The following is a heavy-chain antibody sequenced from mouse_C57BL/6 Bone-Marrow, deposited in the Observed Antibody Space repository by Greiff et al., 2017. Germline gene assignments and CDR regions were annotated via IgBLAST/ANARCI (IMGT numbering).Heavy chain of an antibody. V-gene: IGHV6-6*01. CDR1: GFTFSDAW. CDR3: TRYCYSSSPFDY. J-gene: IGHJ2*01. CDR2: IRNKANNHAT. Sequence: EVQRVESGGGLVQPGGSMKLSCAASGFTFSDAWMDWVRQSPEKGLEWVAEIRNKANNHATYYAESVKGRFTISRDDSKSSVYLQMNSLRAEDTGIYYCTRYCYSSSPFDYWGQGTTLTVSS. D-gene: IGHD1-1*01.